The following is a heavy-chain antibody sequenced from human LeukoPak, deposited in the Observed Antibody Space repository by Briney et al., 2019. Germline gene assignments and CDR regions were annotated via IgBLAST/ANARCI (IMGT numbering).Heavy chain of an antibody. CDR3: ARAALSYDSSGYFDY. CDR1: GFTFSSYS. Sequence: GGSLRLSCAASGFTFSSYSMNCVRQAPGKGLEWVSYISSSGSTIYYADSVKGRFTISRDNAKNSLYLQMNSLRAEDTAVYYCARAALSYDSSGYFDYWGQGTLVTVSS. D-gene: IGHD3-22*01. V-gene: IGHV3-48*04. J-gene: IGHJ4*02. CDR2: ISSSGSTI.